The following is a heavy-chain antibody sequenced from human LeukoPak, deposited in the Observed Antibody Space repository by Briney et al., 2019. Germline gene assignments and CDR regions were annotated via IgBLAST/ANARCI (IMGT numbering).Heavy chain of an antibody. CDR2: INSDGSST. CDR1: GFTFSSYW. J-gene: IGHJ3*02. CDR3: ARVESHIMITFGGVIPPEDAFDI. V-gene: IGHV3-74*01. Sequence: GGSLRLSCAASGFTFSSYWMHWVRQAPGKGLVWVSRINSDGSSTSYADSVKGRFTISRDNAKNTLYLQMNSLRAEDTAVYYCARVESHIMITFGGVIPPEDAFDIWGQGTMVTVSS. D-gene: IGHD3-16*02.